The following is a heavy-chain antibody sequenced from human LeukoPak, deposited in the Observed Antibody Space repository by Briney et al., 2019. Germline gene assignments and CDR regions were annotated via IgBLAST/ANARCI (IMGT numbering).Heavy chain of an antibody. CDR3: TTVYYYDSSGYYYVRY. J-gene: IGHJ4*02. Sequence: NPGGSLRLSCAASGFTFSNAWMSWVRQAPGKGLEWAGRIKSKTDGGTTDYAAPVKGRFTISRDDSKNTLYLQMNSLKTEDTAVYYCTTVYYYDSSGYYYVRYWGQGTLVTVSS. CDR2: IKSKTDGGTT. D-gene: IGHD3-22*01. V-gene: IGHV3-15*01. CDR1: GFTFSNAW.